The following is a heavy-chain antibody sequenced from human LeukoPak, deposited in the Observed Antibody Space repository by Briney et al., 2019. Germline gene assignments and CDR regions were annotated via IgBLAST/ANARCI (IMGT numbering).Heavy chain of an antibody. Sequence: GGSLRLSCEASGFSFINYFMSWIRQAPGKGLEWVSYITNSGRSTNYADAVKGRFTISRDNVKKSVYLEMTDLRAEDTAVYYCARGASGNYYVFDSWGQGTLVTVSS. CDR2: ITNSGRST. CDR1: GFSFINYF. V-gene: IGHV3-11*04. CDR3: ARGASGNYYVFDS. J-gene: IGHJ4*02. D-gene: IGHD1-26*01.